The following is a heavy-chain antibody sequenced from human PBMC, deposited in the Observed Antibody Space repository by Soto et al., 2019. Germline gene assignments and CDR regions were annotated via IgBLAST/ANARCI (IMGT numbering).Heavy chain of an antibody. D-gene: IGHD2-2*01. J-gene: IGHJ6*03. Sequence: EVQLLESGGGLVQPGGSLRLACVVSGFTFGSDAMSWVRQAPEKGPEWVAILGGNGVTTYYADSVKGRFTISGDKSKSTLFLQMNSLRADDTGVYYCAKALRPSLTFFDYMDGWGRGTSVTVSS. CDR1: GFTFGSDA. CDR3: AKALRPSLTFFDYMDG. V-gene: IGHV3-23*01. CDR2: LGGNGVTT.